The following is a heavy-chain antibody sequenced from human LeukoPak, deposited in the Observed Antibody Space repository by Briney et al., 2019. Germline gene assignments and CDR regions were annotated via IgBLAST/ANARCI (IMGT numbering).Heavy chain of an antibody. CDR1: GFTLSTYT. D-gene: IGHD1-26*01. Sequence: PGGSLRLSCAASGFTLSTYTMSWVRQAPGKGLEWVSGITNSVGITYYADSVKGRFTISRDNSKNTLSLQMNSLRAEDTAVYYCAKLLVGIVGATGFDYWGQGTLVTVSS. CDR3: AKLLVGIVGATGFDY. V-gene: IGHV3-23*01. CDR2: ITNSVGIT. J-gene: IGHJ4*02.